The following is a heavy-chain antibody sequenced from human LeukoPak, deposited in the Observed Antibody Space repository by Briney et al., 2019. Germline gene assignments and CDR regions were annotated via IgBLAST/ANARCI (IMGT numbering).Heavy chain of an antibody. CDR2: IYHSGST. CDR1: GYSISSGYY. J-gene: IGHJ5*02. CDR3: ARDGASSLWFGELLTRFDP. Sequence: KPSETLSLTCAVSGYSISSGYYWGWIRQPPGKGLEWIGSIYHSGSTYYNPSLKSRVIISVDTSKNQFSLKLSSVTAADTAVYYCARDGASSLWFGELLTRFDPWGQGTLVTVSS. D-gene: IGHD3-10*01. V-gene: IGHV4-38-2*02.